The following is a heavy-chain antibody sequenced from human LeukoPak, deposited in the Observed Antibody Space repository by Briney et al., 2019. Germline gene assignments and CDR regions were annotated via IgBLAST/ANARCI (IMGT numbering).Heavy chain of an antibody. Sequence: SETLSLTCTVSGGSISSHFWSWIRQPPGKGLEWIGYIHYSGSTNYNPSLKSRVTISVDTSKNQFSLKLSSVTAADTAVYYCARDGYSGSSLFDHWGQGTLVTVSS. CDR3: ARDGYSGSSLFDH. J-gene: IGHJ4*02. CDR1: GGSISSHF. CDR2: IHYSGST. D-gene: IGHD1-26*01. V-gene: IGHV4-59*11.